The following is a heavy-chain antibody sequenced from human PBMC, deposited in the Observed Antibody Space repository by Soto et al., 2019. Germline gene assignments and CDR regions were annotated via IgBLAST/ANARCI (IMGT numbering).Heavy chain of an antibody. CDR2: INPSGGST. Sequence: ASVKVSCKASGYTFTTYYMHWVRQAPGQGLEWIGIINPSGGSTSYAQKFQDRVTLTRDTSTSTVYMELSSLRSEDTAVFYCARGRYDSSGYYYYYFDYWGQGTLVTVSS. V-gene: IGHV1-46*01. J-gene: IGHJ4*02. CDR1: GYTFTTYY. CDR3: ARGRYDSSGYYYYYFDY. D-gene: IGHD3-22*01.